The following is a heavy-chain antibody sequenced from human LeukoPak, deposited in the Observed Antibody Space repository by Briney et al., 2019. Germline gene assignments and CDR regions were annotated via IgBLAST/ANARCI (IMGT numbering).Heavy chain of an antibody. CDR3: ARGNPDFDY. Sequence: SETLSLTCSVSGVSISSYYWTWFRQPPGKGLEWIGYIYYRGSTYYNPSLKSRVTISLDTSKNQLSLKLNSVTAADTAVYYCARGNPDFDYWGQGTLVTVSS. V-gene: IGHV4-59*01. J-gene: IGHJ4*02. CDR1: GVSISSYY. CDR2: IYYRGST.